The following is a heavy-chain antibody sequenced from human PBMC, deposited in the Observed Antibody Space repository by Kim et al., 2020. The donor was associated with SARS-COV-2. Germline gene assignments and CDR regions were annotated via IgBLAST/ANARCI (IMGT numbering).Heavy chain of an antibody. D-gene: IGHD4-17*01. CDR3: ARRNTVTTRTLDF. Sequence: SAQKCQGRITMTRNTSITTAYMELSSLRSEDTAVYYCARRNTVTTRTLDFWGQGTLVTVSS. J-gene: IGHJ4*02. V-gene: IGHV1-8*01.